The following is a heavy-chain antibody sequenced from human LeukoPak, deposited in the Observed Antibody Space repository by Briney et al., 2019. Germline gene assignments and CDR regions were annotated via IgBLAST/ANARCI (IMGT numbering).Heavy chain of an antibody. V-gene: IGHV1-69*05. J-gene: IGHJ5*02. Sequence: SVKVSCKASGGTFSSYAISWVRQAPGQGVEWMVGIIPIFGTANYAQKFQGRVTITTDESTSTAYMELSSLRSEDPAVYYCARTSSGYYLRFDPWGQGTLVTVSS. CDR1: GGTFSSYA. CDR2: IIPIFGTA. CDR3: ARTSSGYYLRFDP. D-gene: IGHD3-22*01.